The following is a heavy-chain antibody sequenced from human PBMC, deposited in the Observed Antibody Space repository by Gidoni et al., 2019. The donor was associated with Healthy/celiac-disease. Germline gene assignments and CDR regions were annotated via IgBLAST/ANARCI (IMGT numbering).Heavy chain of an antibody. CDR2: IYYSGRT. D-gene: IGHD1-7*01. J-gene: IGHJ4*02. CDR3: ARDLELTNYFDY. CDR1: GGSISSSSYY. Sequence: QLQLQESGPGLVKPSETLSLNCTVSGGSISSSSYYWGWIRQPPGKGLEWIGSIYYSGRTYYNPSLKSRVTISVDTSKNQFSLKLSSVTAADTAVYYCARDLELTNYFDYWGQGTLVTVSS. V-gene: IGHV4-39*07.